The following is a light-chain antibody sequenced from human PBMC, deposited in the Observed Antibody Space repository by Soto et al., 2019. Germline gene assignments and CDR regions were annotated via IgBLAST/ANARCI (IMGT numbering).Light chain of an antibody. V-gene: IGLV2-23*03. CDR3: CSYAGSSTFVV. CDR2: EGS. J-gene: IGLJ2*01. CDR1: SSDVGSYNL. Sequence: QSALTQPASVSGSLGQSITISCTGTSSDVGSYNLVSWYQQHPGKAPKLMIYEGSKRPSGVSNRFSGSKSGNTASLTISGLQAEDEADYYCCSYAGSSTFVVFGGGTKLTVL.